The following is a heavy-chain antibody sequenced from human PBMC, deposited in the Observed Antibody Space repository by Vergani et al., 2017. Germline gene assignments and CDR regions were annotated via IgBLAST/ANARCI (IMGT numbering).Heavy chain of an antibody. D-gene: IGHD6-19*01. CDR3: ARRAGYSSGWPGYYFDY. Sequence: QVQLVQSGAEVKKPGASVKVSCKASGYTFTGYYMHWVRQAPGQGLEWMGWINPNSGGPNYAQKFQGWVTMTRDTSISTAYMELSRLRSDDTAVYYCARRAGYSSGWPGYYFDYWGQGTLVTVSS. J-gene: IGHJ4*02. CDR2: INPNSGGP. CDR1: GYTFTGYY. V-gene: IGHV1-2*04.